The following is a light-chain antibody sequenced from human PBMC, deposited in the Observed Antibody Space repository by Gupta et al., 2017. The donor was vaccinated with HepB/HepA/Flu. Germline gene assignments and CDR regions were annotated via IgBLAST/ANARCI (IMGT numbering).Light chain of an antibody. V-gene: IGLV2-8*01. CDR2: EVS. J-gene: IGLJ2*01. Sequence: QSALTQPPSASGSPAQSVTISCTGTSSDVGGYNYVSWYQQHPGKAPKLMIYEVSKRPSGVPDRFSGSKSGNTASLTVSGLQAEDEADYYCSSYAGNNNLLFGGGTKLTVL. CDR1: SSDVGGYNY. CDR3: SSYAGNNNLL.